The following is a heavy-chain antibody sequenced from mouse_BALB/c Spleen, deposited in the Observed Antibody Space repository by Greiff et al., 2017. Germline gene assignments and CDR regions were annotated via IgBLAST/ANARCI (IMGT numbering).Heavy chain of an antibody. CDR3: TRGPSNYEGAMDY. V-gene: IGHV1-5*01. D-gene: IGHD2-5*01. Sequence: EVQRVESGTVLARPGASVKMSCKASGYTFTSYWMHWVKQRPGQGLEWIGAIYPGNSDTSYNQKFKGKAKLTAVTSTSTAYMELSSLTNEDSAVYYCTRGPSNYEGAMDYWGQGTSVTVSS. CDR2: IYPGNSDT. CDR1: GYTFTSYW. J-gene: IGHJ4*01.